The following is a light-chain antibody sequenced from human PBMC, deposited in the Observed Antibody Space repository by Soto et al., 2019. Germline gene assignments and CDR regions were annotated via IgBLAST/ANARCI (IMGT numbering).Light chain of an antibody. V-gene: IGKV1-39*01. CDR3: QQSYSTPQS. CDR2: AAS. Sequence: DILMTQSPSSLSASVGDRVTITCRANQSISSYLNWYQQKPGKAPKLLIYAASSLQSGVPSRFSGSPSVTDFTLTISSLQPEDFATYYCQQSYSTPQSFGQWTKVEIK. CDR1: QSISSY. J-gene: IGKJ1*01.